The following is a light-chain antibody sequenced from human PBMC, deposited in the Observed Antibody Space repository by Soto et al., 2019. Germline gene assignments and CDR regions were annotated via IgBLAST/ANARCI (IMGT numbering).Light chain of an antibody. CDR2: GAS. V-gene: IGKV3-15*01. CDR1: QSVSTN. Sequence: EVVMTQSPVTLSVSPGERATLSCRASQSVSTNLAWYQQKPGQAPRLLIYGASTRAIGVPARFSGSGSGTDLPLTISSLQSGVFAVYYCQQYNTWPPYSFGQGTKWAIK. J-gene: IGKJ2*01. CDR3: QQYNTWPPYS.